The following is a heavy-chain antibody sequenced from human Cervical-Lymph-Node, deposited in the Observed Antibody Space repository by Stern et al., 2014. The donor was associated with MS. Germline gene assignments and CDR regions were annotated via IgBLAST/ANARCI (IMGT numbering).Heavy chain of an antibody. CDR1: GYTFSSYN. V-gene: IGHV1-8*01. CDR2: MNPDSGNP. CDR3: ARTFDYGGNSAFDY. Sequence: VQLVESGAEVKRPGASVKVSCKAYGYTFSSYNINWVRQASGQRLEFLGWMNPDSGNPGYAQKFQGRVTMTWITSISTAYLELSSLKSEDTAIYYCARTFDYGGNSAFDYWGQGTLVTVSS. D-gene: IGHD4-23*01. J-gene: IGHJ4*02.